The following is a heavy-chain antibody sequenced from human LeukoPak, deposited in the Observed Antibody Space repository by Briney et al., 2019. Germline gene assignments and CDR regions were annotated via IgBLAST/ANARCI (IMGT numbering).Heavy chain of an antibody. CDR1: GGTFSSYA. D-gene: IGHD2-2*01. CDR3: ARGPCSSTSCPTGYFDY. J-gene: IGHJ4*02. CDR2: IIPILGIA. V-gene: IGHV1-69*04. Sequence: SVKVSCKASGGTFSSYAISWVRQAPGQGLEWMGRIIPILGIANYAQKFQGRVTITADKSTSTAYMELSSLRSEDTAVYYCARGPCSSTSCPTGYFDYWGQGTLVTVSS.